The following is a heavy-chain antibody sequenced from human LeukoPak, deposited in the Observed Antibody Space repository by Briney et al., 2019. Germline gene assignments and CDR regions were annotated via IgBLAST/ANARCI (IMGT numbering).Heavy chain of an antibody. Sequence: SETLSLTCTVSGGSISSSSYYWGWIRQPPGKGLEWIGSIYYSGSTYYNPSPKSRVTISVDTSKNQFSLKLSSVTAADTAVYYCARVLDYYGSGSYRYYYDSSGYLYFDYWGQGTLVTVSS. CDR1: GGSISSSSYY. CDR2: IYYSGST. CDR3: ARVLDYYGSGSYRYYYDSSGYLYFDY. J-gene: IGHJ4*02. V-gene: IGHV4-39*01. D-gene: IGHD3-22*01.